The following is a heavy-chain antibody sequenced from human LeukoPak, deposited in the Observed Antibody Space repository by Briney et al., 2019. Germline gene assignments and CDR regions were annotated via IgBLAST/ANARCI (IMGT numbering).Heavy chain of an antibody. CDR2: IRGNGGST. CDR3: AGGDDYILFDY. V-gene: IGHV3-64*01. J-gene: IGHJ4*02. Sequence: EGSLRLSCAASGFTFSSYPMHWVRQAPGKGLEYVSGIRGNGGSTYYASSVKGRFTISRDNSKNTLYLRMGSLRAEDMAVYFCAGGDDYILFDYWGQGALVTVSS. D-gene: IGHD4-11*01. CDR1: GFTFSSYP.